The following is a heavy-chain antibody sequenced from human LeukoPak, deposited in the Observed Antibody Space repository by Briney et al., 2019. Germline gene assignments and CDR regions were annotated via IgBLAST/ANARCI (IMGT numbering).Heavy chain of an antibody. D-gene: IGHD1-26*01. CDR1: GLTVTNAW. V-gene: IGHV3-73*01. CDR3: TRVGGELLHY. J-gene: IGHJ4*02. CDR2: IRSKANSYAT. Sequence: GGSLRLSCAASGLTVTNAWMNWVRQASGKGLEWVGRIRSKANSYATAYAASVKGRFTISRDDSKNTAYLQMNSPKTEDTAVYYCTRVGGELLHYWGQGTLVTVSS.